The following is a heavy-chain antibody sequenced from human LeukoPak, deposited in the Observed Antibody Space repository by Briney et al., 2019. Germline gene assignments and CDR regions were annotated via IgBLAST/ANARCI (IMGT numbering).Heavy chain of an antibody. CDR2: IYSGGST. Sequence: AGGSLRLSCAASGFTVSSDYMSWVRQAPGKGLEWVSVIYSGGSTYYADSVKGRFTISRDNAKNSLFLQMSSLRVEDTAIYYCARDFSRGGYWGQGTLVTVSS. V-gene: IGHV3-66*01. CDR3: ARDFSRGGY. J-gene: IGHJ4*02. CDR1: GFTVSSDY. D-gene: IGHD2/OR15-2a*01.